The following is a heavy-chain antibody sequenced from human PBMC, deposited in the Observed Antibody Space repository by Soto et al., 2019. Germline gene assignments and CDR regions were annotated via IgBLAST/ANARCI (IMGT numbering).Heavy chain of an antibody. D-gene: IGHD2-21*02. CDR2: IIPIFGTA. Sequence: QVQLVQSGAEVKKPGSSVKVSCKASGGTFSSYAISWVRQAPGQGLEWMGGIIPIFGTANYAQKLQGRVTITADESTSXXYMELSSLRSEDTAVYYCAREGAYCGGDCYYWFDPWGQGTLVTVSS. J-gene: IGHJ5*02. CDR3: AREGAYCGGDCYYWFDP. V-gene: IGHV1-69*12. CDR1: GGTFSSYA.